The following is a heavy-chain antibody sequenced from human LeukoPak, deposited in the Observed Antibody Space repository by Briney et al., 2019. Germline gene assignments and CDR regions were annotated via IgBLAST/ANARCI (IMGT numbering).Heavy chain of an antibody. CDR2: ISSSGSTI. CDR1: GFTFSSYE. J-gene: IGHJ3*02. D-gene: IGHD1-26*01. Sequence: GGSLRLSCAASGFTFSSYEMNWVRQAPGKGLEWVSYISSSGSTIYYADSVKGRFTISRDNAKNSLYLQMNSLRAEDTAVYYCAKDLYSKNSGSYQEVDAFDIWGQGTMVTVSS. V-gene: IGHV3-48*03. CDR3: AKDLYSKNSGSYQEVDAFDI.